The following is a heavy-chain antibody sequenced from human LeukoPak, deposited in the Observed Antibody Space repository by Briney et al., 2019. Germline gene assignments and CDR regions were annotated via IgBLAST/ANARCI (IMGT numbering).Heavy chain of an antibody. D-gene: IGHD6-13*01. V-gene: IGHV3-23*01. J-gene: IGHJ4*02. CDR3: AKGRFEIAAAGGIFDY. CDR2: ISGSGGST. CDR1: GFTFSSYA. Sequence: PGASLRLSCAASGFTFSSYAMSWVRQAPGKGLEWVSAISGSGGSTYYADSVKGRFTISRDNSKNTLYLQMNSLRAEDTAVYYWAKGRFEIAAAGGIFDYWGQGTLVTVSS.